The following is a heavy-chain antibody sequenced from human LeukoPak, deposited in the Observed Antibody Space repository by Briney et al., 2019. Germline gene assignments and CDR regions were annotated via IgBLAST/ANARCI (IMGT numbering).Heavy chain of an antibody. CDR1: GGSISNYY. J-gene: IGHJ5*02. V-gene: IGHV4-59*12. Sequence: SETLSLTCTVSGGSISNYYWSWIRQPPGKGLEWIGYIYYTGDTNYNPSLKSRVTISVDTSKNQFSLKLSSVTAADTAVYYCAGNPYYYGSGSSGFDPWGQGTLVTVSS. CDR2: IYYTGDT. D-gene: IGHD3-10*01. CDR3: AGNPYYYGSGSSGFDP.